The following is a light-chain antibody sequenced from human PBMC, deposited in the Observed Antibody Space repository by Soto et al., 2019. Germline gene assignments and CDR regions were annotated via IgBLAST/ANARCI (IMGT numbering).Light chain of an antibody. CDR2: GNN. Sequence: QLVLTQPPSVSGAPGQTVTISCTGSSSNIGANYDVHWYQQRPGTAPKLLIFGNNNRPSGVPDRFSGSKSGTSASLAITGLQAEDEGDYYCGTWDSSLSAGVFGGGTKLTVL. CDR3: GTWDSSLSAGV. J-gene: IGLJ2*01. CDR1: SSNIGANYD. V-gene: IGLV1-40*01.